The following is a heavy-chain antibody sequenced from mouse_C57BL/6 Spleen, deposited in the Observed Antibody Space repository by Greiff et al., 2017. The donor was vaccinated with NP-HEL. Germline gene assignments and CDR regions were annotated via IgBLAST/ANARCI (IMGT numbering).Heavy chain of an antibody. D-gene: IGHD1-1*01. Sequence: VQLQQPGAELVMPGASVKLSCKASGYTFTSYWMHWVKQRPGQGLEWIGEIDPSDSYTNYNQKFKGKSTLTVDKSSSTAYMQLSSLTSEDSAVYYCARRGLYYGSSYGNFDYWGQGTTLTVSS. CDR3: ARRGLYYGSSYGNFDY. V-gene: IGHV1-69*01. J-gene: IGHJ2*01. CDR1: GYTFTSYW. CDR2: IDPSDSYT.